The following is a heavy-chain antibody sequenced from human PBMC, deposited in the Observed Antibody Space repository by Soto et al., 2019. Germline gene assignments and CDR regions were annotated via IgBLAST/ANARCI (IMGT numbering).Heavy chain of an antibody. Sequence: QVQLVQSGPEVKKPGASVKVSCKASGYTFNNYGINWVRQAPGQGLEWMGWISTFNGHTDYAQKLRGRVTMATDTSTTTAYMELRSPRSDDTAVYYCARGDSFEPWGQGTLVTVSS. J-gene: IGHJ5*02. V-gene: IGHV1-18*01. CDR1: GYTFNNYG. CDR2: ISTFNGHT. CDR3: ARGDSFEP.